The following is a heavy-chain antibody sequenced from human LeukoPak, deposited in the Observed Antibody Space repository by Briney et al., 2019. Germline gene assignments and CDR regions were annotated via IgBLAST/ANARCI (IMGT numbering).Heavy chain of an antibody. D-gene: IGHD1-26*01. CDR2: ISPTSAYI. V-gene: IGHV3-21*01. J-gene: IGHJ4*02. Sequence: AGGSLRLSCAATGFTLSGHSMNWVRQAPGKGLDWVSSISPTSAYIYYQDSVKGRFTISRDNAKNTLYLQMNSLRVEDTAVYYCARVVVGATGVDYWGQGTLVTVSS. CDR1: GFTLSGHS. CDR3: ARVVVGATGVDY.